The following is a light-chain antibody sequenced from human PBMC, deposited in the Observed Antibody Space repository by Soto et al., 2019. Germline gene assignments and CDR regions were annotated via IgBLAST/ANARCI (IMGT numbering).Light chain of an antibody. V-gene: IGLV2-23*02. CDR2: EVS. CDR3: CSYVGGRSPDV. Sequence: QSALTQPASVSGSPGQSITISCTGTTSDVGSYDLVSWYQQHPGKAPKIMIYEVSKRPSGDSNRFSGSKSGNTASLTISGLQAEDEADYYCCSYVGGRSPDVFGTGTKLTVL. J-gene: IGLJ1*01. CDR1: TSDVGSYDL.